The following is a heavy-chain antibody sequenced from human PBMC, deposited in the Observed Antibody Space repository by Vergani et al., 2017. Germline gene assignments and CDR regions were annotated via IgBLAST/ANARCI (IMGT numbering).Heavy chain of an antibody. Sequence: EVQLLESGGGLVQPGGSLRLSCAASGFTFSSYEMNWVRQAPGKGLEWVSYISSSGSTIYYADSVKGRFTISRDNAKNSLYLDMSSLRAEDTAVYYCVRDVRVSRTWGQGTLVAVSS. CDR1: GFTFSSYE. J-gene: IGHJ3*01. V-gene: IGHV3-48*03. CDR3: VRDVRVSRT. CDR2: ISSSGSTI.